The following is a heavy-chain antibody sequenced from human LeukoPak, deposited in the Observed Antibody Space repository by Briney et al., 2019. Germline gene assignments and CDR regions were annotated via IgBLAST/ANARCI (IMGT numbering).Heavy chain of an antibody. CDR2: INPTSTSI. Sequence: PGGSLRLSCAASGFTFSDYSINWVRQAPGKGLEWVSSINPTSTSIYYADAVKGRFTISRDNAKSSLYLQMNSLRAEDTALYYCVGLRRNSDRSGYYYYYNYSGQGILVTVSS. CDR1: GFTFSDYS. D-gene: IGHD3-22*01. V-gene: IGHV3-21*01. J-gene: IGHJ4*02. CDR3: VGLRRNSDRSGYYYYYNY.